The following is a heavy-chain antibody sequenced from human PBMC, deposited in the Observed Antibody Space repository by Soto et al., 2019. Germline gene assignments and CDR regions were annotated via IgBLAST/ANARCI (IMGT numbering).Heavy chain of an antibody. CDR2: INPSGST. J-gene: IGHJ4*02. Sequence: QVRLQQWGAGLLKPSETLSLTCAVYGGSFSGYYWNWIRQPPGKGLEWIGEINPSGSTNYNPSLKSRVTISVDTSKKQFSLKVSSVTAADTAIYYCATDVFNYWGQGTLVTVSS. CDR3: ATDVFNY. CDR1: GGSFSGYY. V-gene: IGHV4-34*01.